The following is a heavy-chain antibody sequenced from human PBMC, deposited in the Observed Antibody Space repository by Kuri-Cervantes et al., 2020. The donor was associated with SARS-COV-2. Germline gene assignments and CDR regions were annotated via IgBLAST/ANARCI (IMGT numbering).Heavy chain of an antibody. Sequence: ASLKVSCKASGYTFTNYAMHWVRQAPGQRLEWMGWINAGNGNTKYSQKFQGRVTITRDTSASTAYMELSSLRSEDTAVYYSGEANNDYYYGMDVWGQGTTVTVSS. V-gene: IGHV1-3*01. CDR1: GYTFTNYA. CDR3: GEANNDYYYGMDV. CDR2: INAGNGNT. D-gene: IGHD1-14*01. J-gene: IGHJ6*02.